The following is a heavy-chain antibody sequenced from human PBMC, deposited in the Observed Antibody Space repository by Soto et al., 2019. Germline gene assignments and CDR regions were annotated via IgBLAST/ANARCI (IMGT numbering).Heavy chain of an antibody. D-gene: IGHD6-13*01. CDR2: IYYSGST. V-gene: IGHV4-59*01. Sequence: SETLSLTCTVSGGSISSYYWSWIRQPPGKGLEWIGYIYYSGSTNYNPSLKSRVTISVDTSKNQFSLKLSSVTAADTAVYYCARGGGAAAGTPYYYYYYMDVWGKGTTVTVSS. CDR3: ARGGGAAAGTPYYYYYYMDV. J-gene: IGHJ6*03. CDR1: GGSISSYY.